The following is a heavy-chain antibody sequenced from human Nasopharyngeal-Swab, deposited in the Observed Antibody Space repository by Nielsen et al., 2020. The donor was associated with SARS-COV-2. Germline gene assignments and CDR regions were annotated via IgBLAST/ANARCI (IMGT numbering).Heavy chain of an antibody. D-gene: IGHD5-18*01. CDR1: GFAVTTNH. Sequence: GGSLRLSCAASGFAVTTNHITWVRQAPGRGLEWISVIYSGGITYYADSVKGRFTISRDNLGNTISLQMNSLRGEDTAVYYCAGGYRFGDYWGQGSLVTVSS. CDR2: IYSGGIT. V-gene: IGHV3-66*01. J-gene: IGHJ4*02. CDR3: AGGYRFGDY.